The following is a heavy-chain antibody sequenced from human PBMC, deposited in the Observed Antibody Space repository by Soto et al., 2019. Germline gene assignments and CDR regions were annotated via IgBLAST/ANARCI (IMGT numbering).Heavy chain of an antibody. CDR3: VKDNSWAGPG. CDR2: ISGDAVST. J-gene: IGHJ4*02. CDR1: GFLFSGNA. V-gene: IGHV3-23*01. D-gene: IGHD3-16*01. Sequence: GGSLRLSCAASGFLFSGNAMTWVRQAPGKGMEWVSIISGDAVSTFYADSVKGRFTVSRDNSKNTLYLQMNSLTVEDTATYYCVKDNSWAGPGWGQGTLVTVS.